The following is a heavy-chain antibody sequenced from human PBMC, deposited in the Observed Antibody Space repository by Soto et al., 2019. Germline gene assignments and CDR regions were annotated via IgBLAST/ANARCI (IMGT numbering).Heavy chain of an antibody. CDR3: ARTTTTKSRDY. CDR1: GYTFTSYA. V-gene: IGHV1-3*01. D-gene: IGHD4-17*01. Sequence: ASVKVSCKASGYTFTSYAMHWVRQAPGQRLEWMGWINAGNGNTKYYADSVKGRFTISRDNSKNTLYLQMNSLRVEDTAVYYCARTTTTKSRDYWGQGTLVTVSS. CDR2: INAGNGNT. J-gene: IGHJ4*02.